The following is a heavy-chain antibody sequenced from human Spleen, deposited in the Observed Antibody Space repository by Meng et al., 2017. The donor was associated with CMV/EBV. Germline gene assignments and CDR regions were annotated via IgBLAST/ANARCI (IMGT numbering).Heavy chain of an antibody. D-gene: IGHD5-18*01. CDR2: INPNSGGT. J-gene: IGHJ5*02. Sequence: ASVKVSCKASGGTFSNYAISWVRQAPGQGLEWMGWINPNSGGTNYAQKFQGRVTMTRDTSISTAYMELSRLRSDDTAVYYCARPMRTDTPSSLNWFDPWGQGTLVTVSS. V-gene: IGHV1-2*02. CDR1: GGTFSNYA. CDR3: ARPMRTDTPSSLNWFDP.